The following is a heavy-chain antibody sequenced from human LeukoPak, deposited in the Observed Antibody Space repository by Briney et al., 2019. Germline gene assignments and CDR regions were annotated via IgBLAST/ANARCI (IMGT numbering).Heavy chain of an antibody. CDR3: ARMDDISTGYNP. Sequence: GASVKVSCKASEGTFSSYAISWVRQAPGQGLEWMGGIIPIFGTANYAQKFQGRVTITADESTSTAYMELSSLRSEDTAVYYCARMDDISTGYNPWGQGTLVTASS. CDR2: IIPIFGTA. V-gene: IGHV1-69*13. CDR1: EGTFSSYA. D-gene: IGHD3-9*01. J-gene: IGHJ5*02.